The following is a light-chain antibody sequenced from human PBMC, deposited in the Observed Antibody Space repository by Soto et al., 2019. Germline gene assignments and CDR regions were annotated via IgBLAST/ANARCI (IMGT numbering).Light chain of an antibody. J-gene: IGKJ2*01. V-gene: IGKV3-15*01. CDR3: QQYNNWPPYT. CDR2: GAS. Sequence: EIVMTQSPATLSVSPGERATVSCRASQSVGSNLAWYQQKPGQAPRLLIYGASARATGIPARFTGSGSGTEFTLTISSLQSEGFALYYCQQYNNWPPYTFGQVTNLYIK. CDR1: QSVGSN.